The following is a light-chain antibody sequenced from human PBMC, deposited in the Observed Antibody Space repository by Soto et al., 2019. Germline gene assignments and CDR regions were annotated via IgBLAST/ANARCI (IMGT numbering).Light chain of an antibody. CDR3: QQTYTFPRT. CDR2: TAS. V-gene: IGKV1-39*01. J-gene: IGKJ1*01. CDR1: QGISDY. Sequence: DIRMTQSPSSLSASVGDTVTITCRASQGISDYLSWFQHKPGEAPKLLIYTASSLQGGVPLRFSGAGSRTDFSLTMSGLQPEDSATYYCQQTYTFPRTLGQGTKVDTK.